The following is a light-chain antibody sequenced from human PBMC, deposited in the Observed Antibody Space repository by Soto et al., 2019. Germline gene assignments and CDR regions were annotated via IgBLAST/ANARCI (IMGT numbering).Light chain of an antibody. V-gene: IGKV1-5*03. CDR3: QQYNSYSPLMYT. J-gene: IGKJ2*01. Sequence: DFHMTQSPATLSASVGDRVTITCRASQSINSWLAWYQQKPGKAPKLPIYKASSLESGVPSRFSGSGSGTEFTLTISSLQPDDFATYYCQQYNSYSPLMYTFGQGTKVDIK. CDR2: KAS. CDR1: QSINSW.